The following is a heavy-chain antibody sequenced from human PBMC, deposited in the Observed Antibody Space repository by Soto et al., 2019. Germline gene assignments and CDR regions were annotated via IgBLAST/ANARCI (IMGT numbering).Heavy chain of an antibody. D-gene: IGHD3-3*01. CDR1: RFTFSSYA. J-gene: IGHJ4*02. CDR2: ISGSGDST. V-gene: IGHV3-23*01. CDR3: AKVGPNYDFWSGYDC. Sequence: GSLRLSCAASRFTFSSYAMSWVRQAPGKGLEWVSTISGSGDSTYYADSVKGRFTISRDNSKNTLYLQMNSLRAEDTAVYYCAKVGPNYDFWSGYDCWGQGTLVTVSS.